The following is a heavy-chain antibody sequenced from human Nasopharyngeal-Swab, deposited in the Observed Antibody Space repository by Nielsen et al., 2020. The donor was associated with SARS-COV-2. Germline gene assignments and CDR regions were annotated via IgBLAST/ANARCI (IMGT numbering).Heavy chain of an antibody. J-gene: IGHJ4*02. CDR1: GGSITSSSYY. D-gene: IGHD1-26*01. Sequence: SETLSLTCTVSGGSITSSSYYWVWIRQPPGKGLEWIGTIYSSGSTLYNPSLKTRVILSLGTSKNQFSLKLTSVTAADTAVYYCARGTVGVTFDYWGQGTLATVSS. V-gene: IGHV4-39*07. CDR3: ARGTVGVTFDY. CDR2: IYSSGST.